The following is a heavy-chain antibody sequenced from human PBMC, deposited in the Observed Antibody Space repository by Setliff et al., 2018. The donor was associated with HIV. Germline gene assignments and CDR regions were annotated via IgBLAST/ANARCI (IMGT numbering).Heavy chain of an antibody. J-gene: IGHJ6*02. CDR3: ARVAHSSSYNYYGMDV. V-gene: IGHV1-69*05. CDR1: VYTFTNYG. D-gene: IGHD6-19*01. Sequence: WASVKVSCKASVYTFTNYGISWVRQAPGQGLEWMGAIIPMFGTGFYAQKFQGRVTITTDESRTTSYMELSSLRFEDTAVYFCARVAHSSSYNYYGMDVWGQGTTVTVSS. CDR2: IIPMFGTG.